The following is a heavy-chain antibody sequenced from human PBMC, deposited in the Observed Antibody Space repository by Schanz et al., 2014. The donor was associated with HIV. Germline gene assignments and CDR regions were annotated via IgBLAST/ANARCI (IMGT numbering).Heavy chain of an antibody. D-gene: IGHD6-13*01. Sequence: EVQLLESGGGLVQPGGSLRLSCAASGFSLSGYGMNWVRQAPGKGLEWVSSISSSDTLLYYADSVKGRFTISRDNAKNSLYLQMKSLRDEDTAVYYCAREWVYYYYYGMDVWGQGTTVTVSS. CDR3: AREWVYYYYYGMDV. CDR2: ISSSDTLL. V-gene: IGHV3-48*02. CDR1: GFSLSGYG. J-gene: IGHJ6*02.